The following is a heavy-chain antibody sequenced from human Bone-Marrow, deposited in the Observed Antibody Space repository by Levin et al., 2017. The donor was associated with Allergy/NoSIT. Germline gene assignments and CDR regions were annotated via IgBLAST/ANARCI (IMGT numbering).Heavy chain of an antibody. D-gene: IGHD4-17*01. J-gene: IGHJ4*02. CDR3: ARNGLTGESDF. V-gene: IGHV3-33*01. CDR1: GFVFGTFG. CDR2: VWFDETNT. Sequence: PGGSLRLSCTGSGFVFGTFGMHWVRQIPGKGLEWVAVVWFDETNTNYADPVKGRFIISRDNSKNTMYLTMNNLRVEDTAVYYCARNGLTGESDFWGQGTLVIVSS.